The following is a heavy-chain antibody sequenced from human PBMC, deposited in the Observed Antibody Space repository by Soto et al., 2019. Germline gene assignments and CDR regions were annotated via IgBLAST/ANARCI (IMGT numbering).Heavy chain of an antibody. D-gene: IGHD3-16*01. J-gene: IGHJ4*02. CDR2: MTPNSGNT. Sequence: QVQLVQSGAEVKKPGAPVKVSCKASGYTFPSNVITWVRQATGQGLEWMGWMTPNSGNTGYAQKFQGRVTMTRNTSITTAYMELSSLRSEDTAVYYCARERGRGGANYWGQGTLVTVSS. CDR3: ARERGRGGANY. CDR1: GYTFPSNV. V-gene: IGHV1-8*01.